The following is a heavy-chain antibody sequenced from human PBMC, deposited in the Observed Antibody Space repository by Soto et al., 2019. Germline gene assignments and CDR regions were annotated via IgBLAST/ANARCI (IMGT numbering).Heavy chain of an antibody. D-gene: IGHD2-15*01. J-gene: IGHJ4*02. CDR2: INHSGST. V-gene: IGHV4-34*01. CDR1: GGSFSGYY. CDR3: ARTTQDIVVVVATGRDYFDY. Sequence: QVQLQQWGAGLLKPSETLSLTCAVYGGSFSGYYWSWIRQPPGKGLEWIGEINHSGSTNYNPSHKSRFTISVDTSKNQFSLQLSSVTAADTAVYYCARTTQDIVVVVATGRDYFDYWGQGTLVTVSS.